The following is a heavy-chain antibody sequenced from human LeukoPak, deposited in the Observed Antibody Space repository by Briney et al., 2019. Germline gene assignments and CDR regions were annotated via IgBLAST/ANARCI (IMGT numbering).Heavy chain of an antibody. V-gene: IGHV3-7*01. CDR2: IKQDGSEK. CDR1: GFTFSSYW. Sequence: GGSLRLSCAASGFTFSSYWMSWVRQAPGKGLEWVANIKQDGSEKYYVDSVKGRFTISRDNAKNSLYLQMNSLRAEDTAVYYCARVRTDYYGSGSYSANWFDPWGQGTLVTVSS. D-gene: IGHD3-10*01. J-gene: IGHJ5*02. CDR3: ARVRTDYYGSGSYSANWFDP.